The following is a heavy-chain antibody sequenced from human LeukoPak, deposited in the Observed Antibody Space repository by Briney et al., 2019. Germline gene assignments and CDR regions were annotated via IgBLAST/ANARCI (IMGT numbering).Heavy chain of an antibody. CDR1: GGSISSSNW. V-gene: IGHV4-4*02. D-gene: IGHD5-12*01. Sequence: QPSETLSLTCAVSGGSISSSNWWSWVRQPPGKGLEWIGEIYHSGSTNYNPSLKSRVTISVDKSKNQFSLKLSSVTAADTAVYYCARKRYSGYDYWYYFDYWGQGTLVTVSS. J-gene: IGHJ4*02. CDR3: ARKRYSGYDYWYYFDY. CDR2: IYHSGST.